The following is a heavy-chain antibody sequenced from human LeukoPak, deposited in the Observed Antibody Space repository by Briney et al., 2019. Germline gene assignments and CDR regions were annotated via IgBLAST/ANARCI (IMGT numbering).Heavy chain of an antibody. CDR3: ARIGVDAFDI. V-gene: IGHV3-13*01. CDR2: IGTDGDT. CDR1: GFTFSSYD. J-gene: IGHJ3*02. Sequence: LAGGSLRLSCAASGFTFSSYDMHWVRQATGKGLEWVSAIGTDGDTFYPGSVKGRFTISRDNAENSLYLQMNSLRAEDTAVYYCARIGVDAFDIWGQGTMVTVSS.